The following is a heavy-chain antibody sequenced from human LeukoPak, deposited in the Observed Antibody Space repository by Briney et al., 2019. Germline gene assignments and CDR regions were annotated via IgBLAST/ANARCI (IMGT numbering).Heavy chain of an antibody. CDR3: ARDHGDYMDV. CDR1: GFTFSSYA. Sequence: GRSLRLSCAASGFTFSSYAMHWVRQAPGKGLEWVAVISYDGSNKYYADSVKGRFTISRDNSKNTLYLQMNSLRAEDTAVYYCARDHGDYMDVWGKGTTVTVSS. D-gene: IGHD4-17*01. J-gene: IGHJ6*03. CDR2: ISYDGSNK. V-gene: IGHV3-30*04.